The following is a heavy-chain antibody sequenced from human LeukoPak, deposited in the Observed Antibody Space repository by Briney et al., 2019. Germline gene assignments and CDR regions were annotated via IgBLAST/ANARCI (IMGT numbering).Heavy chain of an antibody. CDR1: GGSISSGDYY. J-gene: IGHJ4*02. CDR3: ARGLGSSWYGD. CDR2: IYYSGST. D-gene: IGHD6-13*01. V-gene: IGHV4-30-4*01. Sequence: SQTLSLTCTVSGGSISSGDYYWTWIRQPPGKGLEWIEYIYYSGSTYYSPSLKSRATISVDTSRNEFSLRLRSVTAADTAVYYCARGLGSSWYGDWGQGTLVTVSS.